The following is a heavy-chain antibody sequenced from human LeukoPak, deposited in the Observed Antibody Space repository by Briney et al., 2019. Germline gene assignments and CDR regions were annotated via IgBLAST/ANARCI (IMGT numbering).Heavy chain of an antibody. J-gene: IGHJ5*01. Sequence: GGSLRLSCEASGFAFSFFAMSWLRRAPGKGLERVSTINANSGTRSYAASVRGRFTISRDNSKNTPYLQLNTLRADDTAVYYCAKPISGGLAVTADWFAPWGQGTLVVVSS. CDR3: AKPISGGLAVTADWFAP. CDR1: GFAFSFFA. CDR2: INANSGTR. D-gene: IGHD6-19*01. V-gene: IGHV3-23*01.